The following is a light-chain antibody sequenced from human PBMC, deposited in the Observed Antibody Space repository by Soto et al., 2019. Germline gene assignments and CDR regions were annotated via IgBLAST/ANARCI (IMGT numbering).Light chain of an antibody. Sequence: IQMTQAPSRLCASVPHRVSIPGRASQSISSCLAWYQQKPGKAPKLLIYAASTLQSGVPPRFSGSGSGTDFTLTISCLQAEDFATYYCQQYYSYPRTFGQGTKVDIK. J-gene: IGKJ1*01. CDR2: AAS. CDR1: QSISSC. CDR3: QQYYSYPRT. V-gene: IGKV1-5*01.